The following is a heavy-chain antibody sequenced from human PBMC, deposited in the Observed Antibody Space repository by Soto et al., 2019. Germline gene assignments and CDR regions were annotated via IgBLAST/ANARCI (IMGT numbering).Heavy chain of an antibody. J-gene: IGHJ4*02. CDR1: GGSISSYY. D-gene: IGHD5-12*01. Sequence: QVQLQESGPGLVKPSETLSLTCTVSGGSISSYYWSWIRQPPGKGLEWIGYIYYSGSTNYNPSLKSRVTISVDTSKNQFSLKLSSVTAADTAVYYCARPGYSGYDWWYWGQGTLVTVSS. CDR3: ARPGYSGYDWWY. CDR2: IYYSGST. V-gene: IGHV4-59*08.